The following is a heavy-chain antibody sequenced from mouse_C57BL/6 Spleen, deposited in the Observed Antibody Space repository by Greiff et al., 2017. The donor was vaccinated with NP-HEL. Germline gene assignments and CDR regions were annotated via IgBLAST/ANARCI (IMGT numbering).Heavy chain of an antibody. V-gene: IGHV10-1*01. CDR1: GFSFNTYA. D-gene: IGHD3-3*01. J-gene: IGHJ4*01. Sequence: EVHLVASGGGLVQPKGSLKLSCAASGFSFNTYAMNWVRQAPGKGLEWVARIRSKSNNYATYYADSVKDRFTISRDDSESMLYLQMNNLKTEDTAMYYCVRGDGGMDYWGQGTSVTVSS. CDR2: IRSKSNNYAT. CDR3: VRGDGGMDY.